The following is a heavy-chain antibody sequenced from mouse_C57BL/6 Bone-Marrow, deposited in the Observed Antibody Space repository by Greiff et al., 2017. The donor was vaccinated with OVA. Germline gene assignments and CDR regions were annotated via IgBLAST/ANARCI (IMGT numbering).Heavy chain of an antibody. CDR2: IHPSDSDT. Sequence: FTSYWMHWVKQRPGQGLEWIGRIHPSDSDTNYNQKFKGKATLTVDKSSSTAYMQLSSLTSEDSAVYYCAIPIPFYWYIDVWGTGTTVTVSS. CDR3: AIPIPFYWYIDV. V-gene: IGHV1-74*01. CDR1: FTSYW. J-gene: IGHJ1*03.